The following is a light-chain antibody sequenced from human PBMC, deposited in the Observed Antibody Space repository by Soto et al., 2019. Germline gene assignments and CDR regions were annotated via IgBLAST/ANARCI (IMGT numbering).Light chain of an antibody. CDR3: TSYTSSSPYV. V-gene: IGLV2-14*01. CDR2: EAT. Sequence: LALPGAMSEPPGQPITITSTGTSSDIGRYNFVSWYQHHPGKAPKLIIYEATKRPSGVSYRFSGSKSGNTASLTISVLQAEDEADYDCTSYTSSSPYVFGAGTKVTVL. J-gene: IGLJ1*01. CDR1: SSDIGRYNF.